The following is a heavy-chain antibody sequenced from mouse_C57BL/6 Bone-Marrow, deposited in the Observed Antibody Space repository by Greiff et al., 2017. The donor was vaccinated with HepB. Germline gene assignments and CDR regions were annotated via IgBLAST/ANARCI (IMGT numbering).Heavy chain of an antibody. CDR1: GYTFTSYE. Sequence: QVHVKQSGPELVKPGASVKLSCKASGYTFTSYEINWVKQRPGQGLEWIGWIYPRDGSTKYNEKFKGKATLTVDTSSSTAYMELHSLTSEASSVYFVGYFDVWGTGTTVTVSS. CDR2: IYPRDGST. CDR3: GYFDV. J-gene: IGHJ1*03. V-gene: IGHV1-85*01.